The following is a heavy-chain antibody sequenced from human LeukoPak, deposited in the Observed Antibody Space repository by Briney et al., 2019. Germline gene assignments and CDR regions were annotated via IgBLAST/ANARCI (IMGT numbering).Heavy chain of an antibody. CDR2: ISQDGSET. V-gene: IGHV3-7*03. CDR1: GFTFNSFF. D-gene: IGHD3-22*01. J-gene: IGHJ4*02. CDR3: ARVAHYYDSSGYYSSDPSFFDY. Sequence: PGGSLRLSCAASGFTFNSFFLNWVRLTPGRELEWVACISQDGSETFYMDSVRGRFTISRDNAKNSLYLQMNSLRAEDTAVYYCARVAHYYDSSGYYSSDPSFFDYWGQGTLVTVSS.